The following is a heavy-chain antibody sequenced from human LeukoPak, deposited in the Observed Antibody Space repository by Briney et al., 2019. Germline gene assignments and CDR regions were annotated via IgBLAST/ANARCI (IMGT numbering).Heavy chain of an antibody. CDR2: INIDGSST. CDR1: GFLLSSYW. CDR3: ARAAYTAAFDY. J-gene: IGHJ4*02. Sequence: GGSLTLSCAPSGFLLSSYWMHWLRHAPGKGLVWVSRINIDGSSTIYADSVKGRFAISRDNAKNTLYLQMNSLRAEDRAVYYCARAAYTAAFDYWGQGTLVTVSS. V-gene: IGHV3-74*01. D-gene: IGHD3-16*01.